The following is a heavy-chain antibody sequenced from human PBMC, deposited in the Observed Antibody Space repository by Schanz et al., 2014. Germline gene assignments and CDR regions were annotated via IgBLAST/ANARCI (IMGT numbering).Heavy chain of an antibody. CDR2: ISGSSIHK. J-gene: IGHJ4*02. D-gene: IGHD6-19*01. V-gene: IGHV3-11*05. CDR1: GFTFSDYY. CDR3: ARDLISSGWYG. Sequence: QVYLVESGGDLVKPGGSLRLSCAASGFTFSDYYMAWIRQAPGKGLEWVSHISGSSIHKNYADSVKGRFSISRDNGETSVYLQINSLRVEDTAVYYCARDLISSGWYGWGQGTLVNVSS.